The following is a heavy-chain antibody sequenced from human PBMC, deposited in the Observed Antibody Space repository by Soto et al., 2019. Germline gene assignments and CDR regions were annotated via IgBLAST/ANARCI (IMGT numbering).Heavy chain of an antibody. CDR1: GYTFTSYG. CDR3: ARSPPPHCSGGSCYYYYYGMDV. V-gene: IGHV1-18*01. CDR2: ISAYNGNT. J-gene: IGHJ6*02. D-gene: IGHD2-15*01. Sequence: QVQLVQSGAEVKKPGASVKVSCKASGYTFTSYGISWVRQAPGQGLEWMGWISAYNGNTNYAQKLQGRVTMTTDTSTSQAYMALRSLRYDDTAVYYCARSPPPHCSGGSCYYYYYGMDVWGQGTTVTVSS.